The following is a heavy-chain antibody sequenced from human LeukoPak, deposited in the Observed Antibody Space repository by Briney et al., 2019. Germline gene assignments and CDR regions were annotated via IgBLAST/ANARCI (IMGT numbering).Heavy chain of an antibody. Sequence: GESLQISCQGSGYRFTSYWIAWVRQMPGKGLEWMGIIYPGDSDTRYSPSFQGQVTISVDKSISTAYLQWNSLKASDTAMYYCARHSYGDYWGQGTLVTVSS. CDR3: ARHSYGDY. J-gene: IGHJ4*02. CDR2: IYPGDSDT. CDR1: GYRFTSYW. D-gene: IGHD5-18*01. V-gene: IGHV5-51*01.